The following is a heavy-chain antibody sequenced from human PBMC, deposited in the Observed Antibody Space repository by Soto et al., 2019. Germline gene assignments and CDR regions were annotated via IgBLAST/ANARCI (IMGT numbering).Heavy chain of an antibody. CDR3: ARVGAVAGTGEIDY. V-gene: IGHV3-53*01. Sequence: PGGSLRLSCAASGFTFSDYYMSWVRQAPGKGLEWVSVIYSGGSTYYADSVKGRFTISRDNSKNTLYLQMNSLRAEDTAVYYYARVGAVAGTGEIDYWGQGTLVTVSS. CDR1: GFTFSDYY. CDR2: IYSGGST. J-gene: IGHJ4*02. D-gene: IGHD6-19*01.